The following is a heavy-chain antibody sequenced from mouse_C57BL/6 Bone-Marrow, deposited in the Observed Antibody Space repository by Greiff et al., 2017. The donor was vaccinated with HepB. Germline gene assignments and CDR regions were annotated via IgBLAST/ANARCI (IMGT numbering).Heavy chain of an antibody. CDR2: IWTGGGT. CDR1: GFSLTSYA. CDR3: ARDYTTVVEGYWYFDV. J-gene: IGHJ1*03. Sequence: VMLVESGTGLVAPSQSLSITCTVSGFSLTSYAISWVRQPPGKGLEWLGVIWTGGGTNYNSALKSRLSISKDNSKSQVFLKMNSLQTDDTARYYCARDYTTVVEGYWYFDVWGTGTTVTVSS. D-gene: IGHD1-1*01. V-gene: IGHV2-9-1*01.